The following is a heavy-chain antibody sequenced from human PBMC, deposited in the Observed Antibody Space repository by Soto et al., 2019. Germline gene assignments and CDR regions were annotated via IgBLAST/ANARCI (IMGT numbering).Heavy chain of an antibody. Sequence: QLQLLESGPGLVKPSETLSLICTVSGGSVSSRSHYWVWIRQPPGKGLAWISSIIDGGRTYYNPSLRSRLTMSLAASNNHFSLNLKSVTAADTAVYYCAKHLGNYGDWAFDFWGQGNMVTVST. CDR1: GGSVSSRSHY. D-gene: IGHD2-21*01. CDR2: IIDGGRT. V-gene: IGHV4-39*01. J-gene: IGHJ4*02. CDR3: AKHLGNYGDWAFDF.